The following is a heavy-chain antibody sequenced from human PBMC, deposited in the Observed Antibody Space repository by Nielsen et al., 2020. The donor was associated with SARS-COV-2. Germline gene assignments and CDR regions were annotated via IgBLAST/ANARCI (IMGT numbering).Heavy chain of an antibody. V-gene: IGHV3-48*01. J-gene: IGHJ6*02. CDR2: ISSSSSTI. D-gene: IGHD2-2*01. CDR3: AREPDCSSTSCYVYYYYYYGMDV. CDR1: GFTFSSYS. Sequence: GGSLRLSCAASGFTFSSYSMNWVRQAPGKGLEWVSYISSSSSTIYYADSVKGRFTISRDNAKNSLYLQMNSLRAEDTAVYYCAREPDCSSTSCYVYYYYYYGMDVWGQGTTVTVSS.